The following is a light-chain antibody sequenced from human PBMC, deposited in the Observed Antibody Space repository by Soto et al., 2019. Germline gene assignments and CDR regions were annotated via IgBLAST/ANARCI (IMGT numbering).Light chain of an antibody. J-gene: IGLJ3*02. CDR3: SSYTTSSTLV. V-gene: IGLV2-14*01. Sequence: QSVLTQPASVSGSPGQSITIACTGTSSDVGGYKSVSWFQQHPGKAPKLIIYEVTNRPSGVSPRFSGSKSDNTASLTIYGLQAQDESDYYCSSYTTSSTLVFGGGTKVTVL. CDR2: EVT. CDR1: SSDVGGYKS.